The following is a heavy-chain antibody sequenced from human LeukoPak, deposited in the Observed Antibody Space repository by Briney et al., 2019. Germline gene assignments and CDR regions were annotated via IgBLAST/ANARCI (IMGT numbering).Heavy chain of an antibody. Sequence: SETLSLTCTVSGYPISSGYYWGWIRQPPGKGLEWIGSIYHSGSTYYNPSLKSRVTISVDTSKNQFSLKLSSVTAADTAVYYCAVARDGYNSPFDYWGQGTLVTVSS. D-gene: IGHD5-24*01. J-gene: IGHJ4*02. CDR1: GYPISSGYY. V-gene: IGHV4-38-2*02. CDR2: IYHSGST. CDR3: AVARDGYNSPFDY.